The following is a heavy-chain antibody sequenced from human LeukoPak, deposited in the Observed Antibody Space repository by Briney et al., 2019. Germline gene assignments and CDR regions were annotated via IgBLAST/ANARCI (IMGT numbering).Heavy chain of an antibody. CDR2: INASSGTT. D-gene: IGHD6-19*01. CDR1: GFAFSVDA. CDR3: AKPISGGLAVTADWFHP. J-gene: IGHJ5*01. Sequence: VGSLRLSCTASGFAFSVDAMSWLRQPPGKGREWVSTINASSGTTSYAASVRGRFTISRDNSKNTLYLQLNTLRADHAATYYCAKPISGGLAVTADWFHPWGQGTLVVVSS. V-gene: IGHV3-23*01.